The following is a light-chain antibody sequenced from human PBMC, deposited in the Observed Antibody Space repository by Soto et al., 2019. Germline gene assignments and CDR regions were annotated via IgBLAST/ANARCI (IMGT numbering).Light chain of an antibody. J-gene: IGKJ1*01. Sequence: DIQMTQSPSSLSAFVGDRVTITCRASQSISSYLNWYQQKPGKAPKLLIYAASSLQSGVPSRFSGSGSGTEFTLTISSLQPDGFATYYCQQFAISTTFGQGTKVDIK. CDR1: QSISSY. CDR3: QQFAISTT. V-gene: IGKV1-39*01. CDR2: AAS.